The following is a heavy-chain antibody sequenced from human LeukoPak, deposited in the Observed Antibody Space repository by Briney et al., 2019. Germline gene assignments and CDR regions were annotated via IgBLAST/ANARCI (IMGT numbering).Heavy chain of an antibody. CDR1: GFTFSSYA. J-gene: IGHJ3*02. V-gene: IGHV3-7*01. CDR3: ARDSEKSGSFAFDI. D-gene: IGHD6-13*01. Sequence: GGSLRLSCAASGFTFSSYAMSWVRQAPGKGLEWVANINLDGSEKYYVDSVMGRFAVSRDNADNSLYLQINSLRAEDTAVYFCARDSEKSGSFAFDIWGQGTMVTVSS. CDR2: INLDGSEK.